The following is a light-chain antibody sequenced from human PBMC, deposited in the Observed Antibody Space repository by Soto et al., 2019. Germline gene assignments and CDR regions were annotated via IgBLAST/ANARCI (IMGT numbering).Light chain of an antibody. CDR2: DTT. V-gene: IGLV7-46*01. CDR1: TGTVTSAHW. J-gene: IGLJ3*02. Sequence: QAVVTQEPSLTVSPGGTVTLTCGSSTGTVTSAHWPFWFQQKPGQAPRTLIYDTTNKDSWTPARFSGSLLGDKAALTLSGAQPEDEAEYYCLLSYGDIWVFGGGTKVTVL. CDR3: LLSYGDIWV.